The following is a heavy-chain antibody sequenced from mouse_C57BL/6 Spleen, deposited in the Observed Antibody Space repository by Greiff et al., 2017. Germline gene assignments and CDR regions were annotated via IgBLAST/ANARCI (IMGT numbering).Heavy chain of an antibody. D-gene: IGHD1-1*01. V-gene: IGHV1-15*01. CDR2: IDPETGGT. CDR3: TRDGSNYWYFDV. J-gene: IGHJ1*03. CDR1: GYTFTDYE. Sequence: QVQLQQSGAELVRPGASVTLSCKASGYTFTDYEMHWVKQTPVHGLEWIGAIDPETGGTAYNQKFKGKAILTADKSSSTAYMELRSLTSEDSAVYYCTRDGSNYWYFDVWGTGTTVTVSS.